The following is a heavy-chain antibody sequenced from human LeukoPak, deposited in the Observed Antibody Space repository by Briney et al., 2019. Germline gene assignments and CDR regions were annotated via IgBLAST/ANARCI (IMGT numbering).Heavy chain of an antibody. CDR1: GGSFSAYY. Sequence: SETLSLTCAVYGGSFSAYYWSWIRQPPGKGLEWIGAIDHSGSTNYNPSLKSRVTISVDKSKNQFSLKLSSVTAADTATYYCARVAGSGARNWFDPWGQGTLVTVSS. CDR2: IDHSGST. CDR3: ARVAGSGARNWFDP. V-gene: IGHV4-34*01. J-gene: IGHJ5*02. D-gene: IGHD3-10*01.